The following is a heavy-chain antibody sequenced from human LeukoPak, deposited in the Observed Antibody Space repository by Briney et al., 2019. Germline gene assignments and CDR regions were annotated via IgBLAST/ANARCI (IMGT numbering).Heavy chain of an antibody. CDR2: IDLSDSYT. CDR3: ARHYPPGNWLDP. CDR1: GFTFSSYW. V-gene: IGHV5-10-1*01. Sequence: GGSLRLSCAASGFTFSSYWITWVRQMPGKGLEWMGRIDLSDSYTSYSPPFQGHVTISADKSISTAFLEWSSLRASDTAIYYCARHYPPGNWLDPWGQGTLVTVSS. J-gene: IGHJ5*02. D-gene: IGHD3-10*01.